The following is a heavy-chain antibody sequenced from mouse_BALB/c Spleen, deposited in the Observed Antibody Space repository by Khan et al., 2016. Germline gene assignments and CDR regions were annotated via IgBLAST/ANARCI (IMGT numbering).Heavy chain of an antibody. V-gene: IGHV3-2*02. Sequence: EVQLQESGPGLVKPSQSLSLTCTVTGYSITSDYAWNWIRQFPGNKLEWMGYISYSGSTSYNPSLKRRISITRDTSKNQVFLQLNDVTTEDTATSCCARGRYYGSRGYFDVWGAGTTVTVAS. D-gene: IGHD1-1*01. CDR1: GYSITSDYA. CDR3: ARGRYYGSRGYFDV. CDR2: ISYSGST. J-gene: IGHJ1*01.